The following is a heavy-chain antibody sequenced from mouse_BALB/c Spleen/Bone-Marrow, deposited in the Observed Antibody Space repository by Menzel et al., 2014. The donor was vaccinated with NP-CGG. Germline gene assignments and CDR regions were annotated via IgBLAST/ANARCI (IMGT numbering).Heavy chain of an antibody. CDR3: ARSLYPRAMDY. CDR1: GFTFTDYY. J-gene: IGHJ4*01. CDR2: IRNKANAYTT. Sequence: VQLKHSGGGLVQPGGSLRLSCATSGFTFTDYYMSWVRQPPGKALEWLGFIRNKANAYTTEYSASVKGRFTISRDNSQSILYLQMNILRAEDSATYYCARSLYPRAMDYWGQGTSVTVSS. D-gene: IGHD2-1*01. V-gene: IGHV7-3*02.